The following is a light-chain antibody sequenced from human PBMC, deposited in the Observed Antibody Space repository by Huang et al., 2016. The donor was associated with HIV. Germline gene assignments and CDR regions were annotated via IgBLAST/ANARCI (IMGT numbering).Light chain of an antibody. J-gene: IGKJ1*01. CDR3: QQTYSGPRT. CDR1: QTINSY. V-gene: IGKV1-39*01. CDR2: AAS. Sequence: DIQMTQSPSSLSASVGDRVTVTCRASQTINSYLHWYQQKRGNAPQLLIYAASNLEGGVPSWYSGGGSGTDFTLTISSLRPEGFATYYCQQTYSGPRTFGHGTKVDIK.